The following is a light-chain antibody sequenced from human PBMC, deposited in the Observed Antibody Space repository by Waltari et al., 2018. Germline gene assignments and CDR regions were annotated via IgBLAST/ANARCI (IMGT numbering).Light chain of an antibody. Sequence: QSVLTQPPSVSGAPGQRVTTPCTWSRSNIGAGTDVHWYQQLPGTVPKLLIDGNNNRPSGVPDRFSGSKSGTSASLAITGLQAEDEGDYYCQSYDRSLSGWVFGGGTKLTVL. J-gene: IGLJ3*02. CDR1: RSNIGAGTD. V-gene: IGLV1-40*01. CDR3: QSYDRSLSGWV. CDR2: GNN.